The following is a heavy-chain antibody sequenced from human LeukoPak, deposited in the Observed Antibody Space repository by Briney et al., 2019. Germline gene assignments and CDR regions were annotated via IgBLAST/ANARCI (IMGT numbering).Heavy chain of an antibody. CDR3: ARVVIGIAAGRSVFGMDV. Sequence: PSETLSLTCTVSGGSISSSSYYWGWIRQPPGKGLEWIGSIYYSGSTYYNPSLKSRVTISVDTSKNQFSLKLSSVTAADTAVYYCARVVIGIAAGRSVFGMDVWGQGTTVTVSS. D-gene: IGHD6-13*01. CDR1: GGSISSSSYY. CDR2: IYYSGST. J-gene: IGHJ6*02. V-gene: IGHV4-39*07.